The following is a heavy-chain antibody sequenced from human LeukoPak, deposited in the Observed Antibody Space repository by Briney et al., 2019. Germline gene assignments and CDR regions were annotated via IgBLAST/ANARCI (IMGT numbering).Heavy chain of an antibody. V-gene: IGHV4-59*08. CDR3: ARGYSSSWYYFDY. J-gene: IGHJ4*02. CDR1: GGSISNYY. CDR2: IHYSGST. D-gene: IGHD6-13*01. Sequence: SETLSLTCTVSGGSISNYYWSWIRQPPGKGLEWIGYIHYSGSTNYNPSLKSRATISVDTSKGQFSLKLSSVTAADTAVYYCARGYSSSWYYFDYWGQGTLVTVSS.